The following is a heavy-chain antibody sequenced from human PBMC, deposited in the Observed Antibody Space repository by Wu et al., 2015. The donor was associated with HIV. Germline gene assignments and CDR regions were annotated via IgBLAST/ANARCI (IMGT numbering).Heavy chain of an antibody. CDR2: LTAVFGTS. Sequence: QVHLVQFGGEVKKPGSSVKVSCKDSGGTFRSHGMSWVRQVPGQGHEWLGVLTAVFGTSRYAQKFQDRITITDGRIHEHGYMRLTSLRSEDTAVYYCASPRSPGFSSAWPTYFDYWGQGTLVTVSS. CDR3: ASPRSPGFSSAWPTYFDY. V-gene: IGHV1-69*05. CDR1: GGTFRSHG. J-gene: IGHJ4*02. D-gene: IGHD6-19*01.